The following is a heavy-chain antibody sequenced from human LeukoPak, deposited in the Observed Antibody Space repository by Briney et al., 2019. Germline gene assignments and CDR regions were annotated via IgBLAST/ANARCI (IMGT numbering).Heavy chain of an antibody. J-gene: IGHJ2*01. CDR3: ARLYSSGWTPPRYWYFDL. CDR2: IYYSGNT. Sequence: SETLSLTCSVSGGSISSSTYYWGWIRQPPGKGLEWIGIIYYSGNTYYNSSLKSRVTISVDTSENQFSLKLNSVTAADTAVYYCARLYSSGWTPPRYWYFDLWGRGTLVTVSS. CDR1: GGSISSSTYY. D-gene: IGHD6-19*01. V-gene: IGHV4-39*01.